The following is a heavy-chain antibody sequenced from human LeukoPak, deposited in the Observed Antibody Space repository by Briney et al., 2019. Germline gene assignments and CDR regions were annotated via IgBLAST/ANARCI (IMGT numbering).Heavy chain of an antibody. V-gene: IGHV4-31*03. CDR1: GGSVSSADYY. CDR3: ARVGHGSSPTFDY. D-gene: IGHD6-13*01. J-gene: IGHJ4*02. CDR2: IYYSGST. Sequence: PSETLSLTCTVSGGSVSSADYYWSWIRQHPGKGLEWIGNIYYSGSTYYNPSLKSRVTISVDTSKNQFSLKLSSVTAADTAVYYCARVGHGSSPTFDYWGQGTLVTVSS.